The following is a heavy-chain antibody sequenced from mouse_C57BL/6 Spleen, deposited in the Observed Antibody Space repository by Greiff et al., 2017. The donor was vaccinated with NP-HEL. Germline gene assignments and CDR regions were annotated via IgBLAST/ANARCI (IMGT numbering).Heavy chain of an antibody. CDR3: ARSPILDYYGSSYGLDY. V-gene: IGHV1-39*01. CDR1: GYSFTDYN. J-gene: IGHJ2*01. Sequence: VQLKESGPELVKPGASVKISCKASGYSFTDYNMNWVKQSNGKSLEWIGVINPNYGTTSYNQKFKGKATLTVDQSSSTAYMQLNSLTSEDSAVYYCARSPILDYYGSSYGLDYWGQGTTLTVSS. D-gene: IGHD1-1*01. CDR2: INPNYGTT.